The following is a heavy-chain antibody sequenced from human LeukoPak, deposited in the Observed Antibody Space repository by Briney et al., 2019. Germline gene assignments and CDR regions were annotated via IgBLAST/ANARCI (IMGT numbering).Heavy chain of an antibody. D-gene: IGHD1-26*01. V-gene: IGHV5-51*01. CDR3: ARQQVGATIPLDY. CDR2: IYPGDSDA. Sequence: GGSLKISCKGSGYRFTTYWIAWVRQMPGKGLEWMGIIYPGDSDARYSPSFQGQVTFSADKSISTAYLQWSSLKASDTAMYYCARQQVGATIPLDYWGQGTLVTVSS. J-gene: IGHJ4*02. CDR1: GYRFTTYW.